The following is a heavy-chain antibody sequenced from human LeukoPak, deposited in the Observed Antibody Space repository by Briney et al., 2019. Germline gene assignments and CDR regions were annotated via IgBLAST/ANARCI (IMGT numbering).Heavy chain of an antibody. J-gene: IGHJ4*02. Sequence: SETLSLTCTVSGGSISSYYWSWIRQPPGKGLEWIGYIYYSGSTNYNPSLKSRVTISVDTSKNQFSLKLSSVTAADTAVYYCARDTEAAALDYWGQGTLVTVSS. CDR1: GGSISSYY. CDR3: ARDTEAAALDY. V-gene: IGHV4-59*01. CDR2: IYYSGST.